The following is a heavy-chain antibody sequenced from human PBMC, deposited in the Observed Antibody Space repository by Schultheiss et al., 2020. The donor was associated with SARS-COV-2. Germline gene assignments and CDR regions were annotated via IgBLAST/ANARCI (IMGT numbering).Heavy chain of an antibody. CDR3: ARGVHGVVPGPLGLGPWYYYYGVDV. D-gene: IGHD2-2*01. J-gene: IGHJ6*02. V-gene: IGHV4-34*01. CDR1: GGSFSGYY. Sequence: SETLSLTCAVYGGSFSGYYWSWIRQPPGKGLEWIGEINHSGSTNYNPSLKSRVTISVDTSKNQFSLNLSSVTAADTAVYYCARGVHGVVPGPLGLGPWYYYYGVDVWGQGTLVTVSS. CDR2: INHSGST.